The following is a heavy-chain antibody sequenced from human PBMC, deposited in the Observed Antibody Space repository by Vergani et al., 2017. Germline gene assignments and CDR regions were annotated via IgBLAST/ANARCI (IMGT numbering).Heavy chain of an antibody. V-gene: IGHV1-46*03. Sequence: QVPVVQSGAEVKKSGASVKVSCKTSAYTFSNYYMHWVRQATGQGLEWMGIINPSGGHTNYAQKFQGRVTMTRDTSTSTVYMELSSLRSEDTAIYYCARGDYGILTGYRYWGQGTLVTVSA. J-gene: IGHJ4*02. CDR1: AYTFSNYY. CDR3: ARGDYGILTGYRY. CDR2: INPSGGHT. D-gene: IGHD3-9*01.